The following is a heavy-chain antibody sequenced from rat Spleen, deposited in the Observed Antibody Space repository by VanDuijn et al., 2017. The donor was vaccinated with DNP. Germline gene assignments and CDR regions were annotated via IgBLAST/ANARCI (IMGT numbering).Heavy chain of an antibody. D-gene: IGHD1-4*01. CDR2: LSHDDSST. J-gene: IGHJ2*01. CDR3: AREYPWAHYFDY. V-gene: IGHV5-7*01. CDR1: GFTFGYYY. Sequence: EVQLVESGGGLVQPGRSMKLSCAASGFTFGYYYMAWVRQAPKKGLEWVATLSHDDSSTYYRDSVKGRFTISRDNAKNTLYLQMDSLRSEDTATYYCAREYPWAHYFDYWGQGVMVTVSS.